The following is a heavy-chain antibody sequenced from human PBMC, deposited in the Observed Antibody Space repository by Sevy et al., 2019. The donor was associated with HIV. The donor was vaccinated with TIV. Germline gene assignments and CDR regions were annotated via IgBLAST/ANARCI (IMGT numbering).Heavy chain of an antibody. V-gene: IGHV3-23*01. D-gene: IGHD3-10*01. CDR2: ISVSGDFT. CDR3: ASDRDGSGSSGGYGMDV. Sequence: GGSLRLSCADSGFTFSNYAMAWVRQAPGKGLEWVSAISVSGDFTYYADSVKGRFTISRDNAKHSLYLQMNSLRAEDTAVYYCASDRDGSGSSGGYGMDVWGQGTTVTVSS. J-gene: IGHJ6*02. CDR1: GFTFSNYA.